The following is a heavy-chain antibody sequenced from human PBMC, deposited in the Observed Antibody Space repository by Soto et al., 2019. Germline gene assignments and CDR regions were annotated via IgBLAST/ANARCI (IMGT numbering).Heavy chain of an antibody. Sequence: ELQLVESGGGLVKPGGSLRLSCAASGFNFSNGWMSWVRQAPGKGLEWVGRIKSKIHGGTTDYAAHVKGRFTISRDDSKNTLYLQMHGLQTDDTAIYYCSTDEWEWGQGTLVTVSS. V-gene: IGHV3-15*05. CDR1: GFNFSNGW. D-gene: IGHD1-26*01. CDR2: IKSKIHGGTT. J-gene: IGHJ4*02. CDR3: STDEWE.